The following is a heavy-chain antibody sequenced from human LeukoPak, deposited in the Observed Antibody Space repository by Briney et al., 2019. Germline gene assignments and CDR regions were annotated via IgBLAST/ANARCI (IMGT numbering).Heavy chain of an antibody. CDR1: VGSISSSSSY. CDR3: ARSYDSSGYYPYYYYYMDV. D-gene: IGHD3-22*01. J-gene: IGHJ6*03. CDR2: IYYSGST. Sequence: SETLSLTCTLSVGSISSSSSYWGWIRQPPGKGLEWIGSIYYSGSTYYNPSLKSRAPLSVEPSKKQFSLKLSSVTAADTAVYYCARSYDSSGYYPYYYYYMDVWGKGTTVTVSS. V-gene: IGHV4-39*01.